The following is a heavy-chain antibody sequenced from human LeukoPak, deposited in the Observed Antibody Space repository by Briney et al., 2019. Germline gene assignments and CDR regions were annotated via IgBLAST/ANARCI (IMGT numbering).Heavy chain of an antibody. CDR2: IYTSGST. CDR1: GGSISSYY. D-gene: IGHD3-22*01. Sequence: SETLSLTCTVAGGSISSYYWSWIRQPAGKGLEWIGRIYTSGSTNYNPSLKSRVTMSVDTSKNQCSLKLSSVTAADTAVYYCARISSIYYDSSGYVDYWGHGTLVTVSS. V-gene: IGHV4-4*07. J-gene: IGHJ4*01. CDR3: ARISSIYYDSSGYVDY.